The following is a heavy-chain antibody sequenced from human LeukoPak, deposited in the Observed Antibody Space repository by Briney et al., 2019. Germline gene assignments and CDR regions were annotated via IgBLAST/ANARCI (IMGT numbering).Heavy chain of an antibody. Sequence: GASVKVSCKASGGTFSSYAISWVRQAPGQGLEWMGRIIPILGIANYAQKFQGRVTITADKSTSTAYMELSSLRSEDTAVYYCARVTRNPLLLYNYWGQGTLVTVSS. V-gene: IGHV1-69*04. J-gene: IGHJ4*02. CDR3: ARVTRNPLLLYNY. CDR2: IIPILGIA. CDR1: GGTFSSYA. D-gene: IGHD3-10*01.